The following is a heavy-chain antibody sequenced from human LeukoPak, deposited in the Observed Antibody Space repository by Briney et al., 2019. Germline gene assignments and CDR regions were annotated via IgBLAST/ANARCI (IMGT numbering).Heavy chain of an antibody. J-gene: IGHJ4*02. CDR3: ARGHYYDSSGYYHYFDY. CDR1: GFTFSRYA. Sequence: PGGSLRLSCAASGFTFSRYAMHWVRQAPGKGLEWVAVISYDGSNKYYADSVKGRFTISRDNSKNTLYLQMNSLRAEDTAVYYCARGHYYDSSGYYHYFDYWGQGTLVTVSS. V-gene: IGHV3-30*04. D-gene: IGHD3-22*01. CDR2: ISYDGSNK.